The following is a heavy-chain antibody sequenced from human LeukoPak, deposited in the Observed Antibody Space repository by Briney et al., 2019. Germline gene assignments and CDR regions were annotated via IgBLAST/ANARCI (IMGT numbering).Heavy chain of an antibody. Sequence: ASVKVSCKASGYTFTGYYMHWVRQAPGQGLEWMGWINPNSGGTNYAQKFQGRVTMTRDTSISTAYMELSRLRSDDTAVYYCARRAPTKTIYGYGTFDYWGQGTLVTVSS. CDR1: GYTFTGYY. J-gene: IGHJ4*02. CDR3: ARRAPTKTIYGYGTFDY. D-gene: IGHD5-18*01. V-gene: IGHV1-2*02. CDR2: INPNSGGT.